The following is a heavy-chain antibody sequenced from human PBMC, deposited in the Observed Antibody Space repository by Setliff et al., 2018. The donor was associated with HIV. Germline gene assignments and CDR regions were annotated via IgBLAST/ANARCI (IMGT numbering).Heavy chain of an antibody. V-gene: IGHV4-61*02. CDR2: IYISGST. J-gene: IGHJ3*02. CDR1: GGTISSGNYY. Sequence: SETLSLTCTVSGGTISSGNYYWNWIRQPAGKGLEWIGRIYISGSTNYNPSLESRVTISLDTSKNQFSLKLRSVTAADTAVYYCAREDYYDSSGDAFDIWGQGTMVTVSS. CDR3: AREDYYDSSGDAFDI. D-gene: IGHD3-22*01.